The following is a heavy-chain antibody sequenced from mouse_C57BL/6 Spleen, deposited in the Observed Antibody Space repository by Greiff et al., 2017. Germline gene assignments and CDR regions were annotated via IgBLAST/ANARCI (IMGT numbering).Heavy chain of an antibody. CDR3: ARLGYYGSSYTWYFDV. Sequence: DVKLQESGPELVKPGASVKMSCKASGYTFTDYNMHWVKQSHGKSLEWIGYINPNNGGTSYNQKFKGKATLTVNKSSSTAYMELRSLTSEDSAVYYCARLGYYGSSYTWYFDVWGTGTTVTVSS. CDR2: INPNNGGT. CDR1: GYTFTDYN. V-gene: IGHV1-22*01. D-gene: IGHD1-1*01. J-gene: IGHJ1*03.